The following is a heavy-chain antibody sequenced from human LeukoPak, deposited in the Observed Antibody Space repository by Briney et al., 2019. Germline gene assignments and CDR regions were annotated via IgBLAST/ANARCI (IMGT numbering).Heavy chain of an antibody. CDR2: IYYSGGT. Sequence: PSETLSLTCTVSGGSISSGDYYWSWIRQPPGKGLEWIGYIYYSGGTYYNPSLKSRVTISVDTSKNQFSLKLSSVTAADTAVYYCAGGLQYPRYYYGMDVWGQGTTVTVSS. J-gene: IGHJ6*02. CDR1: GGSISSGDYY. V-gene: IGHV4-30-4*01. CDR3: AGGLQYPRYYYGMDV. D-gene: IGHD4-11*01.